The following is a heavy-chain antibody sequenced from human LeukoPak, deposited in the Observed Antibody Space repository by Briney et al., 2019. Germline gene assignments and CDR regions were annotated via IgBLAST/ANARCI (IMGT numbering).Heavy chain of an antibody. D-gene: IGHD4/OR15-4a*01. CDR1: GGSISSGDYY. J-gene: IGHJ5*02. CDR3: ARAVDYNWFDP. Sequence: SSETLSLTCTVSGGSISSGDYYWRWSRQPRGRGLEWIGYIYYSGSTYYNPSLKSRVTISVDTSKNQFSLKLSSVTAADTAVYYCARAVDYNWFDPWGQGTLVTVSS. V-gene: IGHV4-30-4*01. CDR2: IYYSGST.